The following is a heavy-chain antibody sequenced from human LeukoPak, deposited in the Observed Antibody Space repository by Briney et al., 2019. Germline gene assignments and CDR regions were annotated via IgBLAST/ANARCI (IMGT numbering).Heavy chain of an antibody. CDR1: GFTFSSYA. CDR2: ISGSGGST. Sequence: PGGSLRLSCAASGFTFSSYAMSWVRQAPGKGLEWVSAISGSGGSTYYADSVKGRFTISRDNSKNTLYLRMNSLRAEDTAVYYCAKGGLGQTYYYGMDVWGKGTTVTVSS. J-gene: IGHJ6*04. V-gene: IGHV3-23*01. CDR3: AKGGLGQTYYYGMDV. D-gene: IGHD3-22*01.